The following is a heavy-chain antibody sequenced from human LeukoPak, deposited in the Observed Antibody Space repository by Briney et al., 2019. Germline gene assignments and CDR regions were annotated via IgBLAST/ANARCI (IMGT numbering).Heavy chain of an antibody. CDR1: GYTFTGYY. D-gene: IGHD2-2*01. CDR2: INPNSGGT. CDR3: ARFVVVPAARVYYYGMDV. V-gene: IGHV1-2*02. J-gene: IGHJ6*02. Sequence: GASVKVSCKASGYTFTGYYMHWVRQAPGQGLERMGWINPNSGGTNYAQKFQGRVTMTRDTSISTAYMELSRLRSDDTAVYYCARFVVVPAARVYYYGMDVWGQGTTVTVSS.